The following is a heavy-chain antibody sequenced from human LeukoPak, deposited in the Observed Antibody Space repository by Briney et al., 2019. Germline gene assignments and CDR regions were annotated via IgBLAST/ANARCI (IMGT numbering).Heavy chain of an antibody. CDR3: AKDVLYRWLVRGGYLDY. Sequence: GGSLRLSCAASGFTFSSYAMSWVRQAPGKGLEWVSAISGSGGSTYYADSVKGRFTISRDNSKNTLYLQMNSLRAEDTAVYYCAKDVLYRWLVRGGYLDYWGQGTLVTVSS. CDR1: GFTFSSYA. V-gene: IGHV3-23*01. D-gene: IGHD6-19*01. J-gene: IGHJ4*02. CDR2: ISGSGGST.